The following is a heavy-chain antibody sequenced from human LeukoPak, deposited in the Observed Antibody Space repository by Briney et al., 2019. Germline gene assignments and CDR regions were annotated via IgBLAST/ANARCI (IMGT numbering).Heavy chain of an antibody. CDR3: ARDPSGSPYYYYGMDV. V-gene: IGHV4-59*01. CDR2: IYYSGST. Sequence: SETLSLTSTVSGGSISSYYWSWIRQPPGKGLEWIGYIYYSGSTNYNPSLKSRVTISVDTSKNQFSLKLSSVTAADTAVYYCARDPSGSPYYYYGMDVWGQGTTVTVSS. J-gene: IGHJ6*02. CDR1: GGSISSYY.